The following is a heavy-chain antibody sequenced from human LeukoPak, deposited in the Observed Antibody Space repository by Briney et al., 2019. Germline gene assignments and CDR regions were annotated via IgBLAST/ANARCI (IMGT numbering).Heavy chain of an antibody. V-gene: IGHV1-69*13. CDR1: GGTFSSYA. J-gene: IGHJ4*02. CDR3: ASRYSSGWYSQTSDY. CDR2: IIPIFGTA. D-gene: IGHD6-19*01. Sequence: SVKVSCKASGGTFSSYAISWVRQAPGQGLEWMGGIIPIFGTANYAQKFQGRVTITADESTSTVYMELSSLRSEDTAVYYCASRYSSGWYSQTSDYWGQGTLVTVSS.